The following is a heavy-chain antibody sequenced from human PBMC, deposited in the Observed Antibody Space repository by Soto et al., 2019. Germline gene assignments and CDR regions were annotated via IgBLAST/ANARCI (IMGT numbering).Heavy chain of an antibody. D-gene: IGHD5-12*01. V-gene: IGHV1-46*01. J-gene: IGHJ4*02. CDR1: GYTFTSYY. CDR3: ATTGRWLRSREVF. CDR2: INPSGGST. Sequence: QVQLVQSGAEVKKPGASVKVSCKASGYTFTSYYMHWVRQAPGQGLEWMGIINPSGGSTSYAQKCQGRVTMTRDTSTSTVYMELSSLRSEDTAVYYCATTGRWLRSREVFWGQGTLVTVSS.